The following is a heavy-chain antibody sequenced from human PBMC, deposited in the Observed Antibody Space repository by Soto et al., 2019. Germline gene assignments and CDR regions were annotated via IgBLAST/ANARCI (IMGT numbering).Heavy chain of an antibody. V-gene: IGHV4-59*01. J-gene: IGHJ4*02. CDR3: ARKKGGGSGSGLDY. CDR1: GGPISSYY. CDR2: IYYSGST. D-gene: IGHD3-10*01. Sequence: SETLSLTCTVSGGPISSYYWSWIRQPPGKGLEWIGYIYYSGSTNYNPSLKSRVTISVDTSKNQFSLKLSSVTAADTAVYYCARKKGGGSGSGLDYWGQGTLVTVSS.